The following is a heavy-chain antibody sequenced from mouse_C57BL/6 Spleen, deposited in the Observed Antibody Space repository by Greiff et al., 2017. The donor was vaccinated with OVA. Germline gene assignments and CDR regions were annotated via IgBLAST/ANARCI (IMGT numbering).Heavy chain of an antibody. Sequence: VKLVESGPGLVAPSQSLSITCTVSGFSLTSYGVSWVRQPPGKGLEWLGEIWGDGSTNYHSAPIYRLSISKDNSKSQVFLKLTSLQTDDTATYYCAIVGIVTTPYRYFDVWGTGTTVTVS. CDR2: IWGDGST. J-gene: IGHJ1*03. D-gene: IGHD2-5*01. CDR3: AIVGIVTTPYRYFDV. CDR1: GFSLTSYG. V-gene: IGHV2-3*01.